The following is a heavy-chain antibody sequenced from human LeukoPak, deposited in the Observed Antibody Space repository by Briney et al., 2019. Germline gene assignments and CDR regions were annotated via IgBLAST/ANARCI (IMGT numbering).Heavy chain of an antibody. Sequence: SETLSLTCTVTGGSIIDNSFYWGWIRQPPGKGLEWIGRIFHSGTTNYNPSLKSRVTISVDTSKNQFSLKLSSVTAADTAVYYCASISLVRIAAAVDNWFDPWGQGTLVTVSS. CDR1: GGSIIDNSFY. CDR2: IFHSGTT. V-gene: IGHV4-39*07. J-gene: IGHJ5*02. CDR3: ASISLVRIAAAVDNWFDP. D-gene: IGHD6-13*01.